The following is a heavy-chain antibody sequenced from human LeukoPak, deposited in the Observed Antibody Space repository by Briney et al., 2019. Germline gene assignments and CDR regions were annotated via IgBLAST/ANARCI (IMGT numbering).Heavy chain of an antibody. CDR1: GGSISSGGYH. CDR3: ARDIRVPTTLDI. V-gene: IGHV4-31*03. J-gene: IGHJ3*02. CDR2: IYYSGST. D-gene: IGHD4-17*01. Sequence: SETLSLTCTVSGGSISSGGYHWSWIRQHPGKGLEWIGYIYYSGSTYYNPSLKSRVTISVDTSKNQFSLKLSSVTAADTAVYYCARDIRVPTTLDIWGQGTVVTVSS.